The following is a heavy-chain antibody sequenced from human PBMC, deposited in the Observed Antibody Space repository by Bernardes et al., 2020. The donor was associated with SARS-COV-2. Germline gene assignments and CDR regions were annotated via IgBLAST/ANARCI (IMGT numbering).Heavy chain of an antibody. CDR1: GYTFTAYF. CDR3: ARTRTTISTTGIPVDY. D-gene: IGHD2-21*02. CDR2: INPNTGGT. V-gene: IGHV1-2*02. Sequence: AAVKVPCKASGYTFTAYFIHWVRQAPGQKLEWMGWINPNTGGTNYVQKFQGRVTMTRDTSITTAYMELSWLGSDDTAIYYCARTRTTISTTGIPVDYWGQGTLVTVSS. J-gene: IGHJ4*02.